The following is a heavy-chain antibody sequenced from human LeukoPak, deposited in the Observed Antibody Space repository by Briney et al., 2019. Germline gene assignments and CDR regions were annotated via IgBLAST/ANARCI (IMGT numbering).Heavy chain of an antibody. D-gene: IGHD2-21*01. V-gene: IGHV3-7*03. CDR2: IKQDANEK. CDR1: GFIFTNYG. CDR3: ARGGYFRLDY. Sequence: GGSLRLSCAASGFIFTNYGWTWVGQVPGKGLEWVASIKQDANEKYYVDSVKGRFTISRDNAKNSLYLQMNSLRAEDTALYYCARGGYFRLDYWGQGTLVTVSS. J-gene: IGHJ4*02.